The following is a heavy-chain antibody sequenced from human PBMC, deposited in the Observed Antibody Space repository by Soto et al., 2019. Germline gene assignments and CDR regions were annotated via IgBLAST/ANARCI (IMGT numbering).Heavy chain of an antibody. CDR2: IYPGDSDT. CDR3: ARQGYDSSGYYPTGYFDY. V-gene: IGHV5-51*01. J-gene: IGHJ4*02. D-gene: IGHD3-22*01. CDR1: GYSFTSYW. Sequence: GESLKISCKGSGYSFTSYWIGWVRQMPGKGLEWMGIIYPGDSDTRYSPSFQGQVTISADKSISTAYLQWSSPKASDTAMYYCARQGYDSSGYYPTGYFDYWGQGTLVTGSS.